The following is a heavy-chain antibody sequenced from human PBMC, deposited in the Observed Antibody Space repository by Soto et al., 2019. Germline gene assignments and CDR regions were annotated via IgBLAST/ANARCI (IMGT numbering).Heavy chain of an antibody. D-gene: IGHD5-12*01. V-gene: IGHV5-51*01. CDR3: ERRYAHGMDV. CDR2: IYPGDSDT. J-gene: IGHJ6*02. CDR1: GYSFTSYW. Sequence: GESLKISFKGSGYSFTSYWIGWVRQMPGKGLEWMGIIYPGDSDTRYSPSFQGQVTISADKSISTAYLQWSSLRASETAMYYCERRYAHGMDVWGQGTTVTVSS.